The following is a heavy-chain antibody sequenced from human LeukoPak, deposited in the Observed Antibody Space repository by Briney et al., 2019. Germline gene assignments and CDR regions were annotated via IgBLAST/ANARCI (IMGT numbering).Heavy chain of an antibody. D-gene: IGHD4-17*01. V-gene: IGHV1-8*01. CDR2: MNPNSGNT. J-gene: IGHJ6*02. CDR1: GYTFTSYD. Sequence: EASVKVSCKASGYTFTSYDINWVRQATGQGLEWMGWMNPNSGNTGYAQKFQGRVTMTRDTSIGTAYMELSSLRSEDTAVYYCARINYGDYWYGMDVWGQGTTVTVSS. CDR3: ARINYGDYWYGMDV.